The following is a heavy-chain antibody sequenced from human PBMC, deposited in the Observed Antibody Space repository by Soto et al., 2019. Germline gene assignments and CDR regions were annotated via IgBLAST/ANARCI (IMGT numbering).Heavy chain of an antibody. V-gene: IGHV3-7*03. CDR3: ERDRAYSSFDY. D-gene: IGHD4-4*01. CDR1: GLTFRSVW. J-gene: IGHJ4*02. Sequence: GGSLRLSCAVSGLTFRSVWMSWVRQAPGKGLEWVATINPDGSTTDHVDSVKGRFTVSRDNARNSLYLQMDSLRVEDTAVYFCERDRAYSSFDYWGQGTPVTVSS. CDR2: INPDGSTT.